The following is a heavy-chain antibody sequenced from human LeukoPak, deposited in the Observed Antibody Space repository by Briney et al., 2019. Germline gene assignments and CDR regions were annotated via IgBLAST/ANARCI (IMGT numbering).Heavy chain of an antibody. CDR3: ARGGRGVVIGPADY. CDR1: GFAFSNFA. V-gene: IGHV3-23*01. J-gene: IGHJ4*02. CDR2: LSGSGDGT. Sequence: GGSLRLSCAASGFAFSNFAMSWVRQAPGKGLEWVSALSGSGDGTYYADSVKGRFTISRDNSRNTVNLQMNSLRPEDTAVYYCARGGRGVVIGPADYWGQGTLVTVSS. D-gene: IGHD3-10*01.